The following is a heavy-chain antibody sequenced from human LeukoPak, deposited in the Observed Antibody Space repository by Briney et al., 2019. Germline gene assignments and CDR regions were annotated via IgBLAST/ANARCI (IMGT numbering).Heavy chain of an antibody. CDR3: ARMVRGAYYYYYGMDV. J-gene: IGHJ6*02. V-gene: IGHV1-8*01. CDR2: MNPNSGNT. Sequence: ASVKVSCKASGYTFTSYDINWVRQATGQGLEWMGWMNPNSGNTGYAQKCQGRVTMTRNTSISTAYMELSSLRSEDTAVYYCARMVRGAYYYYYGMDVWGQGTTVTVSS. CDR1: GYTFTSYD. D-gene: IGHD3-10*01.